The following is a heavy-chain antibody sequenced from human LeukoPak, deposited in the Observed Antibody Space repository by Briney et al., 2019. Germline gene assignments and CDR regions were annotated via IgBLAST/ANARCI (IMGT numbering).Heavy chain of an antibody. Sequence: GGSLRLSCAASGFSFRSYGMHWVRQAPGRGLEWVAFIRNDGSDKYYTDSVRGRFTISRDNSKNSLHVQMNSLRVEDTGVYYCAKDLEAGTSGYSLDYWGQGTLVSVSS. CDR3: AKDLEAGTSGYSLDY. CDR2: IRNDGSDK. J-gene: IGHJ4*02. CDR1: GFSFRSYG. V-gene: IGHV3-30*02. D-gene: IGHD3-22*01.